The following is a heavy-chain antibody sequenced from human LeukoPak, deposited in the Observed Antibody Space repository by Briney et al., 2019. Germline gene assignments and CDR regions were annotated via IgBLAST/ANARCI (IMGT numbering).Heavy chain of an antibody. CDR2: ISWNSGSI. V-gene: IGHV3-9*01. CDR3: AKGYCSSTSCYLSY. J-gene: IGHJ4*02. CDR1: GFTFDDYA. Sequence: PGGSLRLPCAASGFTFDDYAMHWVRQAPGEGLEWVSGISWNSGSIGYADSVKGRFTISRDNAKNSLYLQMNSLRAEDTALYYCAKGYCSSTSCYLSYWGQGTLVTVSS. D-gene: IGHD2-2*01.